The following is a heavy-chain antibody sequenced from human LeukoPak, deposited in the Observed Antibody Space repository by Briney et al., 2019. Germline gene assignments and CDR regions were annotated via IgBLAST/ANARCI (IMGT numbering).Heavy chain of an antibody. CDR1: GGSISSKY. V-gene: IGHV4-59*08. CDR2: IYHSGST. CDR3: ARGFDAHNAFDI. Sequence: SETLSLTCTVSGGSISSKYWSWIRQPPGKGLEWIGYIYHSGSTNYNPSLKSRVTMSVDTSKKHFSLKLSSVTAADTAVYYCARGFDAHNAFDIWGQGTMVTVSS. D-gene: IGHD3-9*01. J-gene: IGHJ3*02.